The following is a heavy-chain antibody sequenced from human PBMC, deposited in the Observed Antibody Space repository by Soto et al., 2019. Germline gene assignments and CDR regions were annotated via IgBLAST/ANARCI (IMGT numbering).Heavy chain of an antibody. J-gene: IGHJ4*02. CDR2: ISGSGGST. CDR3: AKDPGGSFDY. V-gene: IGHV3-23*01. CDR1: GFTFSSYA. Sequence: PGGSLPLSCAASGFTFSSYAMSWVRQAPGKGLEWVSAISGSGGSTYYADSVKGRFTISRDNSKNTLYLQMNSLRAKDTAVYYCAKDPGGSFDYWGQGTLVTVSS.